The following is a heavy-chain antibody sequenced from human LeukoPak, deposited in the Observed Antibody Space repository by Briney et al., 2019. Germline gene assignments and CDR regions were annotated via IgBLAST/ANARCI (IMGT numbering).Heavy chain of an antibody. CDR3: ASVKATMVRGPWRVFDY. V-gene: IGHV4-34*01. J-gene: IGHJ4*02. D-gene: IGHD3-10*01. CDR2: INHSGST. Sequence: SETLSLTCAVYGGSFSGYYWSWIRQPPGKGLEWIGEINHSGSTNYNPSLKSRVTISVDTSKNQFSLKLSSVTAADTAVYYCASVKATMVRGPWRVFDYWGQGTLVTVSS. CDR1: GGSFSGYY.